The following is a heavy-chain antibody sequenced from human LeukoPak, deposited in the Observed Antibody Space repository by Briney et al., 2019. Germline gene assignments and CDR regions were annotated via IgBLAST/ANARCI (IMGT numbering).Heavy chain of an antibody. Sequence: GGSLRLTCAVSGLTFSSYCLSWFRQAPGRGLEWVSGIYTGGSTHYAESVKSRFTISIDNSKNKLYLQMNSLTAEDTSVYYCASGRKSGWYEFIGQFDYWGQGTLVTVSS. CDR3: ASGRKSGWYEFIGQFDY. D-gene: IGHD6-19*01. CDR2: IYTGGST. V-gene: IGHV3-66*01. J-gene: IGHJ4*02. CDR1: GLTFSSYC.